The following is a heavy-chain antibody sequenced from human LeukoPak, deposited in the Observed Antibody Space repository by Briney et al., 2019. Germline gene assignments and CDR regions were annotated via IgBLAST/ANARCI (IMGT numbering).Heavy chain of an antibody. CDR2: ISSSSSTI. J-gene: IGHJ3*02. CDR3: AKDKWLRSTRAFDI. CDR1: GFTFSSYS. Sequence: PGGSLRLSCAASGFTFSSYSMNWVRQAPGKGLEWVSYISSSSSTIYYADSVKGRFTISRDNAKNSLYLQMNSLRAEDTAVYYCAKDKWLRSTRAFDIWGQGTMVTVSS. D-gene: IGHD5-12*01. V-gene: IGHV3-48*01.